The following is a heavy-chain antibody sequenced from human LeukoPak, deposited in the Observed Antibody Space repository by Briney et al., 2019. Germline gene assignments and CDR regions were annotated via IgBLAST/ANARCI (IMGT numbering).Heavy chain of an antibody. V-gene: IGHV1-46*01. CDR2: INPSGGST. CDR3: ARDMQQLDPEDY. CDR1: GYTFTSYY. D-gene: IGHD6-13*01. J-gene: IGHJ4*02. Sequence: APVKVSCKASGYTFTSYYMHWVRQAPGQGLEWIGIINPSGGSTSCAQKFQGRVTMTRDTSTSTVYMELSSLRSEDTAVYYCARDMQQLDPEDYWGQGTLVTVSS.